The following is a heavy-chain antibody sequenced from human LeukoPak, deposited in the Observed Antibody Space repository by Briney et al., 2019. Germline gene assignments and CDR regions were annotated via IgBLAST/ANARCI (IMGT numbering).Heavy chain of an antibody. J-gene: IGHJ5*02. V-gene: IGHV1-18*01. CDR2: ISPYKGNK. CDR3: ARAGFRNIVVVTAIASWFDP. Sequence: ASVKVSCKASGYMFSNFFSSYGIPWVRQAPGQRLEWMAWISPYKGNKKFAQKFQGRVTMTTDTSASTAYMELRSLRSDDTAVYYCARAGFRNIVVVTAIASWFDPWGQGTLVTVS. D-gene: IGHD2-21*02. CDR1: GYMFSNFFSSYG.